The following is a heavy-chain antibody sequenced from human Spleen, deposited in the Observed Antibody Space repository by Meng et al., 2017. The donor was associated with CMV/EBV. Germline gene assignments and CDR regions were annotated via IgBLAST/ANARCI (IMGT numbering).Heavy chain of an antibody. J-gene: IGHJ4*02. CDR1: GYTFTGHY. Sequence: SCKTSGYTFTGHYLHWVRQAPGQGLEWMGWIYPASGGTKYAQNFQGRVTMTSDTSISTAYMELSGLRSDDTALYFCARDYNWGPDYWGRGTLVTVSS. CDR2: IYPASGGT. D-gene: IGHD1-20*01. CDR3: ARDYNWGPDY. V-gene: IGHV1-2*02.